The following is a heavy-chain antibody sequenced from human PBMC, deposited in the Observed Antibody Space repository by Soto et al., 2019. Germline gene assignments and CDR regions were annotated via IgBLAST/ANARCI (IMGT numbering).Heavy chain of an antibody. CDR3: ALRFLEWLLPKRAYYYYGMDV. D-gene: IGHD3-3*01. CDR2: ISYDGSNK. J-gene: IGHJ6*02. CDR1: GFTFSSYG. V-gene: IGHV3-30*03. Sequence: PGGSLILSCAASGFTFSSYGMHWVRQAPGKGLEWVAVISYDGSNKYYADSVKGRFTISRDNSKNTLYLQMNSLRAEDTAVYYCALRFLEWLLPKRAYYYYGMDVWGQGTTVTVSS.